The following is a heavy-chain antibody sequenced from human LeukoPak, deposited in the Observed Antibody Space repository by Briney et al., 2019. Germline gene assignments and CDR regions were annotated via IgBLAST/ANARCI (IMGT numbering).Heavy chain of an antibody. CDR3: AKYGNSGWVIDN. CDR1: GGSIGSSY. V-gene: IGHV4-59*08. CDR2: IYYTGAT. Sequence: RTSETLTLTCTVSGGSIGSSYWTWIRQPPGKGLEYIGYIYYTGATNYNPSLKSRVTISVDTSKNQFSLKMTSVTAADTAVYFCAKYGNSGWVIDNWGQGTLVTVSS. J-gene: IGHJ4*02. D-gene: IGHD6-19*01.